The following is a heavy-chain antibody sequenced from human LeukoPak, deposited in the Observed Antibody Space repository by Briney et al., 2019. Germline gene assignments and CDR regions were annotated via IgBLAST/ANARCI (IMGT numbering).Heavy chain of an antibody. CDR1: GGSISSYY. J-gene: IGHJ3*02. D-gene: IGHD2-15*01. V-gene: IGHV4-59*01. Sequence: SETLSLTCTVSGGSISSYYWSWIRQPPGKGLEWIGYIYYSGSTNYNPSLKSRVTISVDTSKNQFSLKLSSVTAADTAVYYCAREGSGGSCYSIAGVCPFDIWCQGTMVTVSS. CDR3: AREGSGGSCYSIAGVCPFDI. CDR2: IYYSGST.